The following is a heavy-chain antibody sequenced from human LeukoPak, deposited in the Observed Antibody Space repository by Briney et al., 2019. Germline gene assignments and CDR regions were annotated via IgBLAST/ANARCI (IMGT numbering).Heavy chain of an antibody. Sequence: GGSLRLSCAASGFTVSSNYMSWVRQAPGKGLEWVSVIYSSGSTYYADSVKGRFTISRDNSKNTLYLQMNSLRAEDTAVYYCARGPWLGPPENWGQGTLVTVSS. CDR1: GFTVSSNY. CDR2: IYSSGST. J-gene: IGHJ4*02. D-gene: IGHD6-19*01. V-gene: IGHV3-66*01. CDR3: ARGPWLGPPEN.